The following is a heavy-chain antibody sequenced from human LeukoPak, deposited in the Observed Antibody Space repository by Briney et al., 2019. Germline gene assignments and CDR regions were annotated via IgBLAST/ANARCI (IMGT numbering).Heavy chain of an antibody. Sequence: GGSLRLSCAASGFTFSSHGMRWVRQAPGKGLEWVTFISYDGSNKDYADSVKGRFTISRDNSKNTLYLQVDSLRPEDTAVYYCARGGAAGIYGMDVWGQGAIMTVTS. CDR2: ISYDGSNK. D-gene: IGHD6-13*01. CDR3: ARGGAAGIYGMDV. CDR1: GFTFSSHG. J-gene: IGHJ6*02. V-gene: IGHV3-30*02.